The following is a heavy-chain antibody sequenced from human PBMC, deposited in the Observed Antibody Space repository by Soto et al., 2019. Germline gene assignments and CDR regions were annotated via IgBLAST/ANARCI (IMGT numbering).Heavy chain of an antibody. CDR1: GGSISSGGYY. CDR3: ARDVEGACSGGSCYMVPGRYNWFDP. Sequence: ASETLSLTCTVSGGSISSGGYYWSWIRQHPGKGLEWIGYIYYSGSTYYNPSLKSRVTISVDTSKNQFSLKLSSVTAADTAVYYCARDVEGACSGGSCYMVPGRYNWFDPWGQGTLVTVS. D-gene: IGHD2-15*01. V-gene: IGHV4-31*03. J-gene: IGHJ5*02. CDR2: IYYSGST.